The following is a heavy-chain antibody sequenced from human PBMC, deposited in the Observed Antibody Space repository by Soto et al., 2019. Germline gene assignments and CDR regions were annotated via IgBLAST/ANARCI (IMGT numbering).Heavy chain of an antibody. CDR1: GGTFSSYT. J-gene: IGHJ5*02. CDR3: ARDFPKWDTVERNWFDP. Sequence: QVQLVQSGAEVKKPGSSVKVSCKASGGTFSSYTISWVRQAPGQGLEWMGRIIPILGIANYAQKFQGRVTITPDKSTSTAYMELSSLRSEDTAVYYCARDFPKWDTVERNWFDPWGQGTLVTVSS. D-gene: IGHD5-18*01. V-gene: IGHV1-69*08. CDR2: IIPILGIA.